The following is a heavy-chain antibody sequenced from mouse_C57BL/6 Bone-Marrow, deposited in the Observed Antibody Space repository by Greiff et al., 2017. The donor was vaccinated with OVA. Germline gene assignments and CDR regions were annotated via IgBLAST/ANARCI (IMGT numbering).Heavy chain of an antibody. J-gene: IGHJ1*03. V-gene: IGHV3-1*01. CDR3: AREVYYGSSYEYFDV. Sequence: EVHLVESGPGLVKPSQSLSLTCTVTGYSITSGYDWHWIRHFPGNILEWMGYISYSGSTNYNPSLKSRISITHDTSKNPFFLKLNSVTTEDTATYYCAREVYYGSSYEYFDVWGTGTTVTVSS. CDR1: GYSITSGYD. CDR2: ISYSGST. D-gene: IGHD1-1*01.